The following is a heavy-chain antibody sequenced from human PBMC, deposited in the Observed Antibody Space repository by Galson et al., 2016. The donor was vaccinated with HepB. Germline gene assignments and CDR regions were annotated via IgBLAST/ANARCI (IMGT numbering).Heavy chain of an antibody. J-gene: IGHJ4*02. D-gene: IGHD1-1*01. V-gene: IGHV3-21*01. Sequence: SLRLSCADSGFTFSSDSMNWVRQAPGKGLEWLSSISRSSSLISYADSVTGRFTISRDNAKRSLYLQMNSLRVEDTAVYYCAKAGVYNWNDVDLDYWGQGTLVTVSS. CDR3: AKAGVYNWNDVDLDY. CDR2: ISRSSSLI. CDR1: GFTFSSDS.